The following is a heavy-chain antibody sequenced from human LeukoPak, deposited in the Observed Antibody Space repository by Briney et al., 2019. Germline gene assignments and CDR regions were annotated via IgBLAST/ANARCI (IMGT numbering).Heavy chain of an antibody. D-gene: IGHD5-18*01. CDR2: MYHSGST. Sequence: SETLSLTCAVSGYSISSGHYWGWIRQPPGKGLEWIGSMYHSGSTYHNPSLKSRVTISVDTSKNQFSLNLSSVTAADPAVYYCARVRYIYGYYFDYWGQEPWSPSPQ. V-gene: IGHV4-38-2*01. CDR3: ARVRYIYGYYFDY. CDR1: GYSISSGHY. J-gene: IGHJ4*01.